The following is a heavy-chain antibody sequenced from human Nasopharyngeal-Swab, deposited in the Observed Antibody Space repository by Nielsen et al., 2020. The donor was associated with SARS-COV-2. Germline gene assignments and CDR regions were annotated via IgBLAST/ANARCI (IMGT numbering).Heavy chain of an antibody. Sequence: GESLKISCKASGYTFTGYYMHWVRQTPGQGLEWMGRINPNSGGTNYAQKFQGRVTMTRDTSISTAYMELSRLRSDDTAVYYCARDREMVLDYWGQGTLVTVSS. V-gene: IGHV1-2*06. CDR2: INPNSGGT. J-gene: IGHJ4*02. CDR1: GYTFTGYY. D-gene: IGHD5-24*01. CDR3: ARDREMVLDY.